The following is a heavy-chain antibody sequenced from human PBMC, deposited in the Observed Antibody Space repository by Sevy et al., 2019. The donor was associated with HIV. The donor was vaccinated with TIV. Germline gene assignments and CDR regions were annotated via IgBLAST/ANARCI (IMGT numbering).Heavy chain of an antibody. CDR3: ARDRSSGSYYYYYYMDV. J-gene: IGHJ6*03. CDR2: ISAYNGNT. D-gene: IGHD6-19*01. Sequence: ASVKVSSKASGYTFTSYGISWVRQAPGQGLEWMGWISAYNGNTNYAQKLQGRVTMTTDTSTSTAYMELRSLRSDDTAVYYCARDRSSGSYYYYYYMDVWGKGTTVTVSS. CDR1: GYTFTSYG. V-gene: IGHV1-18*04.